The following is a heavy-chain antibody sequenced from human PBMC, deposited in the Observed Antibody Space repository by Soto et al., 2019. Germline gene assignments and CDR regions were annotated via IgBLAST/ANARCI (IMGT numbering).Heavy chain of an antibody. CDR1: GDSISSSDYY. J-gene: IGHJ4*02. CDR3: ARENDLDSQYYSPSYLDY. D-gene: IGHD3-10*01. CDR2: IYYTGST. V-gene: IGHV4-30-4*01. Sequence: SETLSLTCTVSGDSISSSDYYWSWIRQPPGKGLEWIGYIYYTGSTYYNPSLESRITISVDTSKNQFSLRLSSVTAADTAVYFCARENDLDSQYYSPSYLDYRCQGKLFTVSS.